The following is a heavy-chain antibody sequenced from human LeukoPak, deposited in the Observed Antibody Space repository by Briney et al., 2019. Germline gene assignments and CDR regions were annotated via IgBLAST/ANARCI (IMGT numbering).Heavy chain of an antibody. CDR1: GGSISSYY. CDR2: IYYSGST. V-gene: IGHV4-59*08. CDR3: ARHGRGWLQFTAFDI. J-gene: IGHJ3*02. D-gene: IGHD5-24*01. Sequence: PSETLSLTCTVSGGSISSYYWSWIRQPPGKGLEWIGYIYYSGSTNYNPSLKSRVTISVDTSKKQFSLKLSSVTAADTAVYYCARHGRGWLQFTAFDIWGQGTMVTVSS.